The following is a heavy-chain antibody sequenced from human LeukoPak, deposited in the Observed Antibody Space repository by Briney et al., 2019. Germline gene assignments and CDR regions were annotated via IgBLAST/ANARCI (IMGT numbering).Heavy chain of an antibody. Sequence: PSETLSLTCAVSGYSISSGYYWGWIRQPPGKGLEWIGMIYHSGSTYYNPSLKSRVTISVDTSKNQFSLKLSSVTAADTAVYYCARLYYSYGIMDFDYWGQGTLVTVSS. CDR1: GYSISSGYY. D-gene: IGHD5-18*01. V-gene: IGHV4-38-2*01. CDR3: ARLYYSYGIMDFDY. J-gene: IGHJ4*02. CDR2: IYHSGST.